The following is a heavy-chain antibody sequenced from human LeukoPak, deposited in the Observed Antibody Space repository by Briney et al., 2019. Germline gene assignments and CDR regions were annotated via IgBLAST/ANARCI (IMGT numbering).Heavy chain of an antibody. CDR2: IIPIFGTA. D-gene: IGHD2-2*01. Sequence: SVKVSCKASGGTFSSYAISWVRQAPGQGPEWMGGIIPIFGTANYAQKFQGRVTITTDESTSTAYMELSSLRSEDTAVYYCAKTIGGYCSSTSCYYNWFDPWGQGTLVTVSS. CDR1: GGTFSSYA. V-gene: IGHV1-69*05. J-gene: IGHJ5*02. CDR3: AKTIGGYCSSTSCYYNWFDP.